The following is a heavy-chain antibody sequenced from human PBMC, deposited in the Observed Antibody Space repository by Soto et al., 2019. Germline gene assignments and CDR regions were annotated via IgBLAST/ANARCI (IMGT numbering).Heavy chain of an antibody. V-gene: IGHV3-23*01. Sequence: GGFLRLSCAASGFTFSSYAMSWVRQAPGKGLEWVSAIYGSGGSTFYADSVKGRFTISRDNSKNTLYLQMNSLRAEDTAVYYCAKDGYGLGIVYNWFDPWGQGTLVTVSS. CDR3: AKDGYGLGIVYNWFDP. CDR2: IYGSGGST. D-gene: IGHD5-18*01. CDR1: GFTFSSYA. J-gene: IGHJ5*02.